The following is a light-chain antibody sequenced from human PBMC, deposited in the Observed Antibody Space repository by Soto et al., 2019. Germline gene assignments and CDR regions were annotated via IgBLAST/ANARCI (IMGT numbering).Light chain of an antibody. CDR1: QDISNY. Sequence: DIQMTLSASSLSASVGDRVTITCQASQDISNYLNWYQQKPGKAPKLLIYDASNLETGVPSRFSGSGSGTDFTFTISSLQPEDIATYYCQQYDNLPFTFGPGTKVDIK. J-gene: IGKJ3*01. V-gene: IGKV1-33*01. CDR3: QQYDNLPFT. CDR2: DAS.